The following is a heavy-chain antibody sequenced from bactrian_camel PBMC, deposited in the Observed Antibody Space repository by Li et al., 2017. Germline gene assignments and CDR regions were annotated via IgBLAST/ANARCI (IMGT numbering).Heavy chain of an antibody. CDR1: GYTYDSYC. Sequence: HVQLVESGGGSVQAGGSLRLSCAARGYTYDSYCMGWFRRPPGKEREGVGTRDIFGSIAYADSVKGRFTISKDNAKNTLYLQMNSLKPEDTAMYYCAAGGSLGCSRFRPADFAYWGQGTQVTVS. D-gene: IGHD6*01. V-gene: IGHV3S55*01. CDR3: AAGGSLGCSRFRPADFAY. CDR2: RDIFGSI. J-gene: IGHJ6*01.